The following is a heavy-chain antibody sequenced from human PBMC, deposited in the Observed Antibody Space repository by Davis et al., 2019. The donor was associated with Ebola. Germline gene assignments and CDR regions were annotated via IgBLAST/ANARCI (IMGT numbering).Heavy chain of an antibody. Sequence: SETLSLTCTVSGGSISSYYWSWIRQPPGKGLEWIGYLYFSGSTNYNPSLKSRVTISVDTSKNQFSLKLSSVTAADTAVYYCARHGYYYDSSGYYMGAFDIWGQGTMVTVSS. J-gene: IGHJ3*02. V-gene: IGHV4-59*08. CDR3: ARHGYYYDSSGYYMGAFDI. CDR2: LYFSGST. D-gene: IGHD3-22*01. CDR1: GGSISSYY.